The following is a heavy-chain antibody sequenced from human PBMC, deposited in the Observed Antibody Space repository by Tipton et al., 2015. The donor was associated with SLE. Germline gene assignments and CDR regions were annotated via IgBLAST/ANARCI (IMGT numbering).Heavy chain of an antibody. V-gene: IGHV3-33*06. Sequence: SLRLSCAASGFTFSSYGMHWVRQAPGKGLEWVAVIWYDGSNKYYADSVKGRFTISRDNSKSTLYLQMNSLRAEDTAVYYCAKGGELGSPTGVDPWGQGTLVTVSS. D-gene: IGHD7-27*01. CDR2: IWYDGSNK. CDR3: AKGGELGSPTGVDP. J-gene: IGHJ5*02. CDR1: GFTFSSYG.